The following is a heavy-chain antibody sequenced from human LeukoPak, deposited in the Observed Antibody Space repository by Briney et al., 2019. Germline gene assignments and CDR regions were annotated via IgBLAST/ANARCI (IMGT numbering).Heavy chain of an antibody. CDR1: GGSISSGDYY. CDR2: IYYSGST. V-gene: IGHV4-30-4*01. Sequence: SETLSLTCTVSGGSISSGDYYWSWIRQPPGKGLEWIGYIYYSGSTYYNPSLKSRVTISVDTSENQFSPKLSSVTAADTAVYYCAREPYDSSGYYYPYFDYWGQGTLVTVSS. D-gene: IGHD3-22*01. CDR3: AREPYDSSGYYYPYFDY. J-gene: IGHJ4*02.